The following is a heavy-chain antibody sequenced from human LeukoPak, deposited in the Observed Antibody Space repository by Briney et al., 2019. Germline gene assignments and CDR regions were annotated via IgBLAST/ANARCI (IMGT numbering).Heavy chain of an antibody. CDR2: ISGSGSTI. CDR1: GFTFSSYE. CDR3: GRDGGLLWFEELLSEPGYFDY. D-gene: IGHD3-10*01. Sequence: PGGSLRLSCAASGFTFSSYEMNWVRQAPGKGLEWVSYISGSGSTIYYADSVKGQLTISKDNAKNSLYLQMNSLRAEETAAYYCGRDGGLLWFEELLSEPGYFDYWGQGTLVTVSS. J-gene: IGHJ4*02. V-gene: IGHV3-48*03.